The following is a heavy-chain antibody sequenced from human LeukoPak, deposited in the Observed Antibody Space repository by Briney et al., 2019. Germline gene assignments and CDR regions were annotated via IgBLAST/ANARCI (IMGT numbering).Heavy chain of an antibody. CDR1: GFTFSSYG. V-gene: IGHV3-30*18. CDR2: ISYDGSNK. CDR3: AKNSNGAPDY. J-gene: IGHJ4*02. Sequence: GGSLRLSCAASGFTFSSYGMHWVRQAPGKGLEWVAVISYDGSNKYYADSVKGRFTISRGNSKNTLYLQMNSLRAEDTAVYYCAKNSNGAPDYWGQGTLVTVSS. D-gene: IGHD2/OR15-2a*01.